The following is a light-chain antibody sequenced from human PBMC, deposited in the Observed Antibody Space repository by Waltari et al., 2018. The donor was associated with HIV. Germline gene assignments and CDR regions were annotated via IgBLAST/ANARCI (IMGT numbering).Light chain of an antibody. CDR3: YSTDSSDNYGV. CDR2: EDN. CDR1: AFPKRY. V-gene: IGLV3-10*01. J-gene: IGLJ3*02. Sequence: SYELTQPPSVSVSPGQTARITCPGDAFPKRYTYWYQQKSGQAPVLVIHEDNKRPSGIPERFSGSSSGTMATLTINGAQVGDEADYYCYSTDSSDNYGVFGGGTKLTVL.